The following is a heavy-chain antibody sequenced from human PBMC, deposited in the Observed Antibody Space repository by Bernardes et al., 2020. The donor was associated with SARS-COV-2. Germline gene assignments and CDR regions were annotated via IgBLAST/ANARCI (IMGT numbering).Heavy chain of an antibody. CDR2: ISAYNGNT. CDR1: GYTFTSYG. J-gene: IGHJ3*02. D-gene: IGHD3-16*02. Sequence: ASVKVSCKASGYTFTSYGISWVRQAPGQGLEWMGWISAYNGNTNYAQKLQGRVTMTTDTSTSTAYMELRSLRSDDTAVYYCARGGIDMITFGGVIVIPTVYAFDIWGQGTMVTVSS. CDR3: ARGGIDMITFGGVIVIPTVYAFDI. V-gene: IGHV1-18*01.